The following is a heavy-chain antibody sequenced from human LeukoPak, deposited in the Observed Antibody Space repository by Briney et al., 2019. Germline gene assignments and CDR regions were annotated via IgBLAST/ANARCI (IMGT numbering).Heavy chain of an antibody. J-gene: IGHJ4*02. Sequence: PSETLSLTCTVFGGSINSYYWSWIRQPPGKGLEWIGYFSYSGSTNYNPSLKSRVTISVDTSKNQFSLKLSSVTAADTAVYYCARGAFDYYDSNRIPYYFEYWGQGTLVTVSS. CDR3: ARGAFDYYDSNRIPYYFEY. V-gene: IGHV4-59*01. D-gene: IGHD3-22*01. CDR2: FSYSGST. CDR1: GGSINSYY.